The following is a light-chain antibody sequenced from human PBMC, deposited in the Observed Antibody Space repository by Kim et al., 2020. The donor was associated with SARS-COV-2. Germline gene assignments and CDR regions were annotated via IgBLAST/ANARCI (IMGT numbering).Light chain of an antibody. V-gene: IGKV3D-15*01. J-gene: IGKJ1*01. CDR1: QSVGTC. CDR3: QQYENWSRT. Sequence: PGERVTISCRASQSVGTCLAWYQQKPGQGPRLLIFGASHWATGIPARFSGSGSGTEFTLTISSLQSEDFAVYYCQQYENWSRTFGQGTKVDIK. CDR2: GAS.